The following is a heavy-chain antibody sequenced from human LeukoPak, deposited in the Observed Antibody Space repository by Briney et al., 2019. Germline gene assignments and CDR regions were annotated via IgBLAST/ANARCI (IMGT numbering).Heavy chain of an antibody. CDR1: GYTFTGYY. J-gene: IGHJ6*02. Sequence: GASVKVSCKASGYTFTGYYMHWVRQAPGQGLEWMGWISAYNGNTNYAQKLQGRVTMTTDTSTSTAYMELRSLRSDDTAVYYCARKRGHGMDVWGQGTTVTVSS. V-gene: IGHV1-18*04. CDR2: ISAYNGNT. CDR3: ARKRGHGMDV.